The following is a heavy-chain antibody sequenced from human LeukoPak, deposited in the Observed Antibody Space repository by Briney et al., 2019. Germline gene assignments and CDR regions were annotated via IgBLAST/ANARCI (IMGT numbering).Heavy chain of an antibody. CDR1: GYSISSTLY. CDR2: ISHSATT. CDR3: ARVNTPVATFDY. Sequence: PSETLSLTCNVSGYSISSTLYGAWIRQPPGKGLEWIATISHSATTYYTPSLKSRLTMSVDTSKNQFSLKLSSVTVADTAVYYCARVNTPVATFDYWGQGTLVTVSS. D-gene: IGHD2-15*01. J-gene: IGHJ4*02. V-gene: IGHV4-38-2*02.